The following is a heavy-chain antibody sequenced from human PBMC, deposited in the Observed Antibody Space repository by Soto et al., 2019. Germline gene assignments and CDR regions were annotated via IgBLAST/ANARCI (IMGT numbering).Heavy chain of an antibody. CDR3: AKGVPGIAVAGTGYFQH. J-gene: IGHJ1*01. CDR1: GFTFSSYA. V-gene: IGHV3-23*01. Sequence: PGGSLILSCAASGFTFSSYAMSWVHQAPGKGLEWVSGISGSGDSTYYADSVKGRFTISRDNSKNTLYLQMNSLRAEDTAVYYCAKGVPGIAVAGTGYFQHWGRGT. CDR2: ISGSGDST. D-gene: IGHD6-19*01.